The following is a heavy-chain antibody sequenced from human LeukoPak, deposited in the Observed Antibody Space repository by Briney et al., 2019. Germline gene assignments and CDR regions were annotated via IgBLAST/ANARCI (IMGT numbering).Heavy chain of an antibody. V-gene: IGHV4-61*08. Sequence: PSETLSLTCNVSGGSVSSGGYYWNWIRQPPGKGLEWIGHVSYSGSTNYNPSLKSRVTISLDTSKNQFSLKLSSMTAADTAVYFCARDPKSAVGYYYYYGMEVWGQGTTVTVSS. D-gene: IGHD6-19*01. CDR2: VSYSGST. CDR1: GGSVSSGGYY. J-gene: IGHJ6*02. CDR3: ARDPKSAVGYYYYYGMEV.